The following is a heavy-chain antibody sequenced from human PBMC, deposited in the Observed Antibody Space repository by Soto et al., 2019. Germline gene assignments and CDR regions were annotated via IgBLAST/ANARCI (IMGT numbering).Heavy chain of an antibody. V-gene: IGHV3-30*18. CDR3: AKSHTTSGWYVTTDY. D-gene: IGHD6-19*01. Sequence: LGGSLRLSCVASKFTFSTYGMHWVRQAPGKGLEWVAVISYHESNKYYGASVRGRFTISRDNSKNTLYLQMNSLRAEDTAFYYCAKSHTTSGWYVTTDYWGQGTRVTVSS. J-gene: IGHJ4*02. CDR1: KFTFSTYG. CDR2: ISYHESNK.